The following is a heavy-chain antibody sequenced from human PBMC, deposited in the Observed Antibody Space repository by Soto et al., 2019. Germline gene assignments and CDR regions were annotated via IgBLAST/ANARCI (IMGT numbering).Heavy chain of an antibody. CDR2: INHSGST. D-gene: IGHD6-19*01. Sequence: QVQLQQWGAGLLKPSETLSLTCAVYGGSFSGYYWSWLRQPPGKGLEWIGEINHSGSTNYNPSLKRRVTISIDTYKNQFSLMLSSVTAADTAIYYCARDSLGIAVLGTGRSKCNGFDPWGQGTLVTVSS. CDR3: ARDSLGIAVLGTGRSKCNGFDP. J-gene: IGHJ5*02. CDR1: GGSFSGYY. V-gene: IGHV4-34*01.